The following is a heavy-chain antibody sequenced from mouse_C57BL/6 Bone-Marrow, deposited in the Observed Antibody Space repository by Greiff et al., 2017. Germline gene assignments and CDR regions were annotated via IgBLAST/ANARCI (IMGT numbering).Heavy chain of an antibody. CDR1: GFTFSSYG. CDR2: ISSGGSCT. V-gene: IGHV5-6*01. D-gene: IGHD2-4*01. J-gene: IGHJ2*01. CDR3: ARLGITTGFDY. Sequence: EVHLVESGGDLVKPGGSLKLSCAASGFTFSSYGMSWVRQTPDKRLEWVATISSGGSCTYYPDSVKGRFTISRDNAKNTLYLQMSSLKSEDTAMYYCARLGITTGFDYWGQGTTLTGSS.